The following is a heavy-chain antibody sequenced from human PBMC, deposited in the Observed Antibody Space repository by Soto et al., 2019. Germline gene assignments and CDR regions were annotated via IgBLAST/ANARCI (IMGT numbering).Heavy chain of an antibody. D-gene: IGHD6-13*01. Sequence: EVQLVESGGGLVQPGGSLRLSCVDSGFTFSSYWMSWVRQAPVKGLEWVGNIKQDGSEENYADSVKGRFTISRDNAKNSMYLQMNSLRLEDTAVYYCARIAASGRGWDVWGQGTTVVVSS. CDR2: IKQDGSEE. J-gene: IGHJ6*02. CDR1: GFTFSSYW. V-gene: IGHV3-7*01. CDR3: ARIAASGRGWDV.